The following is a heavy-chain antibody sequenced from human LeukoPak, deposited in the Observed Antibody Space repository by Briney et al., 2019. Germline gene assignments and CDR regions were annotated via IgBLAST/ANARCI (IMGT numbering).Heavy chain of an antibody. J-gene: IGHJ5*02. D-gene: IGHD6-19*01. CDR1: GFTFSRYE. V-gene: IGHV3-48*03. CDR2: ITSSGTTI. CDR3: ARDSSDSSGWYEGWFDP. Sequence: GGSLRLSRAASGFTFSRYEMNWVRQAPGKGLEWVSYITSSGTTIYYADSVKGRFTVSRDNAKNSLYLQMNSLRAEDTAVYYCARDSSDSSGWYEGWFDPWGQGTLVTVSS.